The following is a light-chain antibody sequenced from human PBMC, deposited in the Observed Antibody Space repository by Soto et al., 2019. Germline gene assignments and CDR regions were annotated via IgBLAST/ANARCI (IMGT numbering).Light chain of an antibody. CDR1: QSISSY. CDR3: QHTFNSPPWT. CDR2: AAS. Sequence: EIQMTQSPSSLCASVGDRVTITCGASQSISSYLNWYQQKPGKAPKVLIYAASSLQSGVPSPFSGSGSGTDFTLTISSLHSEDFASYFCQHTFNSPPWTFGQGTKVDIK. V-gene: IGKV1-39*01. J-gene: IGKJ1*01.